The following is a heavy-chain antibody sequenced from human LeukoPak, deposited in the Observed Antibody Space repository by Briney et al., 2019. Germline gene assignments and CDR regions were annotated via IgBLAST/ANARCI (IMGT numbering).Heavy chain of an antibody. V-gene: IGHV3-30*03. CDR1: GFTFSGFG. CDR3: VRGGSPPTSTWSLDE. Sequence: GKSLRLSCVASGFTFSGFGMHWVRQAPGKGLEWVAVISYNARHEYYRDSVKGRFSISRDNSKNTVSLQMDSLTIEDTAVYYCVRGGSPPTSTWSLDEWGQGTLVSVSS. J-gene: IGHJ4*02. CDR2: ISYNARHE. D-gene: IGHD2-2*01.